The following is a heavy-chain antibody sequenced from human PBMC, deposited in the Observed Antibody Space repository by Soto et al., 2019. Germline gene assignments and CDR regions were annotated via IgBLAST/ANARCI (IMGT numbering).Heavy chain of an antibody. CDR2: ISGSGGST. CDR3: ARDRGGYDRLYYYHGMDV. J-gene: IGHJ6*02. CDR1: GFTFSSYA. V-gene: IGHV3-23*01. D-gene: IGHD5-12*01. Sequence: GGSLRLSCAASGFTFSSYAMSWVRQAPGKGLEWVSAISGSGGSTYYADSVKGRFTISRDNSKNSLYLQMSSLRAEDTAVYYCARDRGGYDRLYYYHGMDVWGQGTTVTVSS.